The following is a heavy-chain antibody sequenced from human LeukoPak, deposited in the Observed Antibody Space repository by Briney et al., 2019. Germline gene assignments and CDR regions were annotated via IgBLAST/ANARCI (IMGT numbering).Heavy chain of an antibody. V-gene: IGHV4-39*07. CDR1: GGSISSSSYY. CDR3: ARATPPWIPSGGAFDY. CDR2: IYYSGST. J-gene: IGHJ4*02. D-gene: IGHD5-18*01. Sequence: TSETLSLTCTVSGGSISSSSYYWGWIRQPPGKGLEWIGNIYYSGSTYYNPSLKSRVTISEDTSKNQSSLNLSSVTAADTAVYYCARATPPWIPSGGAFDYWGQGTLVTVSS.